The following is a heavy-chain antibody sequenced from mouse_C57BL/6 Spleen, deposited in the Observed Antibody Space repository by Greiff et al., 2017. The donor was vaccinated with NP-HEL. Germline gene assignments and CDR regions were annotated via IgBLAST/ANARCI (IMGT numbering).Heavy chain of an antibody. J-gene: IGHJ1*03. CDR2: IWSGGST. Sequence: VQLQESGPGLVQPSQSLSITCTVSGFSLTSYGVHWVRQSPGKGLEWLGVIWSGGSTDYNAAFISRLSISKDNSKSQVFFKMNSLQADDTAIYYCARNGHYYGSRYFDVWGTGTTVTVSS. CDR3: ARNGHYYGSRYFDV. V-gene: IGHV2-2*01. CDR1: GFSLTSYG. D-gene: IGHD1-1*01.